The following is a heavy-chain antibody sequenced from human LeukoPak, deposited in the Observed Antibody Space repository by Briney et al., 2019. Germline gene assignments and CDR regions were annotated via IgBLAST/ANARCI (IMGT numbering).Heavy chain of an antibody. CDR1: GGSISSSNW. CDR2: IYRSGST. V-gene: IGHV4-4*02. Sequence: PSGTLSLTCAVSGGSISSSNWWNWVRQPPGKGLEWIGEIYRSGSTNYNPSLKSRVTISVDTSKNQFSLKLSSVTAADTAVYYCATHIHWVEFSAFDIWGQGTMVTVSS. CDR3: ATHIHWVEFSAFDI. D-gene: IGHD3-16*01. J-gene: IGHJ3*02.